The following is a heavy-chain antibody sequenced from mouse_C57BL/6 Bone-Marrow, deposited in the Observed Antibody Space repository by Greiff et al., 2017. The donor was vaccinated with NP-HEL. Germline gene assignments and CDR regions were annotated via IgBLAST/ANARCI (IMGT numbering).Heavy chain of an antibody. CDR1: GYTFTSYT. V-gene: IGHV1-4*01. Sequence: QVQLQQSGAELARPGASVKMSCKASGYTFTSYTMHSVKQRPGQGLEWIGYINPSSGYTKYNQKFKDKATLTADKSSSTAYMQLSSLTSEDSAVYYCARLLWYPDYWGQGTTLTVSS. J-gene: IGHJ2*01. CDR3: ARLLWYPDY. D-gene: IGHD2-1*01. CDR2: INPSSGYT.